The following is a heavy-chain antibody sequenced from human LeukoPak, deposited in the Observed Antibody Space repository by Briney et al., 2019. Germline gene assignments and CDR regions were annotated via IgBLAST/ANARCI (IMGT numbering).Heavy chain of an antibody. D-gene: IGHD6-13*01. V-gene: IGHV4-59*01. CDR2: IYYSGST. Sequence: SETLSLTCTVSGGSISSYYWSWIRQPPGKGLEWIGYIYYSGSTNYNPSLKSRVTISVETSKNQFSLKLSSVTAADTAVYYCARMAAAGTDYWGQGTLVTVSS. CDR1: GGSISSYY. J-gene: IGHJ4*02. CDR3: ARMAAAGTDY.